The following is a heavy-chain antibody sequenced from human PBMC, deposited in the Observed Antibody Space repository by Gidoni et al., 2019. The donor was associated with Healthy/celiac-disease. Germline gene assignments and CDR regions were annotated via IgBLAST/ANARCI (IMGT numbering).Heavy chain of an antibody. Sequence: QVQLVQSGAEVKKPGASVKVSCKASGYTFTSHYMPWVRQAPGQGLEWMGIINPNGGSTSYAQKVQGRVTMTRDTSTSTVYMELSSLRSEDTAVYYCARGGDGYNYGVGYYYYGMDVWGQGTTVTVSS. V-gene: IGHV1-46*01. J-gene: IGHJ6*02. CDR3: ARGGDGYNYGVGYYYYGMDV. D-gene: IGHD5-12*01. CDR1: GYTFTSHY. CDR2: INPNGGST.